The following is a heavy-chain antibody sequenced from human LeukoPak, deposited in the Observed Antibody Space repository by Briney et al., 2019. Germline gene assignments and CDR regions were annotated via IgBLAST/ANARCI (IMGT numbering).Heavy chain of an antibody. Sequence: PGGSLRLSCAASGFTFSSYAMRWVHQAPGKGLEWVSGISSGGRTHYADSVKGRFTISRDNSKNTLYLQMNSLRAEDTALYYCAKSFDSSGYSHFDSWGQGTLVTVSS. CDR1: GFTFSSYA. D-gene: IGHD3-22*01. V-gene: IGHV3-23*01. CDR3: AKSFDSSGYSHFDS. CDR2: ISSGGRT. J-gene: IGHJ4*02.